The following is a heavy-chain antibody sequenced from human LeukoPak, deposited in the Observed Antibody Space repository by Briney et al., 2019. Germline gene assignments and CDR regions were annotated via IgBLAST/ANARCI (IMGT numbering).Heavy chain of an antibody. Sequence: SETLSLTCTVSGGSMRSNNYYWGWLRQPPGKGLEWIGSIYYSGSTYYNPSLKSRVTISIDTSKNQFSLRLSSVTAADTAVYYCARRSDFWSGYYTGVNFDYWGQGTLVTVSS. CDR3: ARRSDFWSGYYTGVNFDY. V-gene: IGHV4-39*01. CDR2: IYYSGST. CDR1: GGSMRSNNYY. J-gene: IGHJ4*02. D-gene: IGHD3-3*01.